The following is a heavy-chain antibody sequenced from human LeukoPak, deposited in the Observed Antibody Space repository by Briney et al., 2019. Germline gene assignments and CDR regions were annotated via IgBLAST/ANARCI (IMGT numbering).Heavy chain of an antibody. V-gene: IGHV1-69*04. CDR3: ARVRIAVAGGFDY. D-gene: IGHD6-19*01. CDR1: GGTFISYA. CDR2: IIPILGIA. J-gene: IGHJ4*02. Sequence: GASVKVSCKASGGTFISYAISWVRQAPGQGLEWMGRIIPILGIANYAQKFQGRVTITADKSTSTAYMELSSLRSEDTAVYYCARVRIAVAGGFDYWGQGTLVTVSS.